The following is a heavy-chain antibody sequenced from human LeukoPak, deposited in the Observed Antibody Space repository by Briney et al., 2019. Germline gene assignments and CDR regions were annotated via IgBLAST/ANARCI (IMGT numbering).Heavy chain of an antibody. V-gene: IGHV4-39*07. Sequence: SETLSLTCSVSGGSVTSGTYHWGWIRQPPGKGLEGIGSVYFDGSTHYNPSLQSRFTITVDTTKKQFSVRLSSVTAADTALYYCARDHYYDGRGRFDPWGQGTLVTVSS. CDR2: VYFDGST. CDR1: GGSVTSGTYH. D-gene: IGHD3-16*01. J-gene: IGHJ5*02. CDR3: ARDHYYDGRGRFDP.